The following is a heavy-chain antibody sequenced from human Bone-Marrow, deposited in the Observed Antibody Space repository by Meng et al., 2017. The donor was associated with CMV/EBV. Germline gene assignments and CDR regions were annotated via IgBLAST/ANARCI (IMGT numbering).Heavy chain of an antibody. CDR2: TYYGGSA. CDR1: GGSVRSGNYY. Sequence: SETLSLTCTVSGGSVRSGNYYWSWIRQPPGKGLEWIGYTYYGGSADYNSSLKSRVTISIDTSQNQFSLKLNSVTAADTAVYYCVRLKWEPSTYYFDYWGQGTLVTVSS. V-gene: IGHV4-61*01. J-gene: IGHJ4*02. D-gene: IGHD1-26*01. CDR3: VRLKWEPSTYYFDY.